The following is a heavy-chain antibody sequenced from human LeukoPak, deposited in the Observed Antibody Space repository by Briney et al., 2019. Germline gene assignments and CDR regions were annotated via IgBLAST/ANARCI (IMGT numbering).Heavy chain of an antibody. V-gene: IGHV3-48*04. CDR3: ARRSTGGAHD. CDR2: ISSSSSTI. CDR1: GFTFSSYS. J-gene: IGHJ4*02. Sequence: PGGYLRLSCAASGFTFSSYSMNWVRQAPGKGLEWVSHISSSSSTIYYADSVKGRFTISRDNAKNSLYLQMNSMRAEDTAVYYCARRSTGGAHDWGQGTLVTVSS. D-gene: IGHD1-26*01.